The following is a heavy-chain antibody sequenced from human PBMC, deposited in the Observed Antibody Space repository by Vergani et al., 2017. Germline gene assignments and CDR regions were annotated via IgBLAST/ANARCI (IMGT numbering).Heavy chain of an antibody. V-gene: IGHV3-11*04. CDR1: GFKFSDHY. CDR3: AKNPXISTTRHYYAMDV. Sequence: LEESGGGSVKPGGSLRLSCAASGFKFSDHYMSWIRQAPGKGPDWVSHISPGASTVSYTDSVTGRFTVSRDNDNNSLTLDMTTLRVEDTAVYYCAKNPXISTTRHYYAMDVWGQGTTVTVSS. D-gene: IGHD1-1*01. J-gene: IGHJ6*02. CDR2: ISPGASTV.